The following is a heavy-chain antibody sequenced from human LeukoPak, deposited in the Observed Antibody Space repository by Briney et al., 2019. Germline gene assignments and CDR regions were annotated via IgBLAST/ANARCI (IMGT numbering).Heavy chain of an antibody. CDR1: GGSITSGGYY. Sequence: SQTLSLTCTVSGGSITSGGYYWSWIRQHPGKGLEWIGYIYYSGSTYYNPSLKSRVTISVDTSKNQFSLKLSSVTAADTAVYYCARGRCSGGSCYIFDYWGQGTLVTVSS. D-gene: IGHD2-15*01. V-gene: IGHV4-31*03. CDR2: IYYSGST. J-gene: IGHJ4*02. CDR3: ARGRCSGGSCYIFDY.